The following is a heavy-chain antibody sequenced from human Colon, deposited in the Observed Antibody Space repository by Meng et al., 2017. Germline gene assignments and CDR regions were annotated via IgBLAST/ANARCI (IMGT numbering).Heavy chain of an antibody. V-gene: IGHV4-34*02. CDR2: IDDRGST. CDR3: ARERQRKRYCQSPTCYGGADY. Sequence: QLHLQQWGAGLLKPSETLSLTCDISGGSISGYFWSWIRQSPGQGLEWIGEIDDRGSTNYNPSLKGRVTMSVDPSKNQVLLTLTSVTAADRAVYYCARERQRKRYCQSPTCYGGADYWGQGTLVTVSS. D-gene: IGHD2-2*01. J-gene: IGHJ4*02. CDR1: GGSISGYF.